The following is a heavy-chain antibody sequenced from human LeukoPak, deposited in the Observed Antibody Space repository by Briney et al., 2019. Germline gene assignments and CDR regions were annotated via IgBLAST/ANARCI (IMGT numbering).Heavy chain of an antibody. J-gene: IGHJ4*02. CDR3: ARAYRLPITMVRGVPQYFDY. CDR1: GESISSYY. V-gene: IGHV4-59*01. Sequence: KASETLSLTCTVSGESISSYYWSWIRQPPGKELEWIGYIYYSGSTNSNRSLKSRVTISVDTSKNQFSLKLSSVTAADTAVYYCARAYRLPITMVRGVPQYFDYWGQGTLVTVSS. CDR2: IYYSGST. D-gene: IGHD3-10*01.